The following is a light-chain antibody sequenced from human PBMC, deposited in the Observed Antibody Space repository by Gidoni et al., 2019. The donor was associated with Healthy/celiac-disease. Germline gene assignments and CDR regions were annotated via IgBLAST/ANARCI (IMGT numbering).Light chain of an antibody. CDR3: AIWYSSTWV. V-gene: IGLV5-39*01. Sequence: QPVLTQPTSLSASPGASARFPCTLRSGINVGTYRIYWYQQKPGSLPRYPLRYKSDSDKQQGSGVPSRFSGSKDASTNSGLLLISGLQSEDEADYYCAIWYSSTWVFGGGTKLTVL. J-gene: IGLJ3*02. CDR1: SGINVGTYR. CDR2: YKSDSDK.